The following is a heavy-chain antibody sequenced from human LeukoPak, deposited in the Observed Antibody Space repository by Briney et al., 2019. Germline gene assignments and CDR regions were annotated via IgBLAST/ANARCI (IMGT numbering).Heavy chain of an antibody. CDR1: GLTFSSYG. CDR3: ARDRMAFDY. D-gene: IGHD5-24*01. J-gene: IGHJ4*02. CDR2: IWYDGSNK. Sequence: GRSLRLSCAASGLTFSSYGMHWVRQAPGKGLEWVAVIWYDGSNKYYADSVKGRFTISRDNSKNTLYLQMNSLRAEDTAVYYCARDRMAFDYWGQGTLVTVSS. V-gene: IGHV3-33*01.